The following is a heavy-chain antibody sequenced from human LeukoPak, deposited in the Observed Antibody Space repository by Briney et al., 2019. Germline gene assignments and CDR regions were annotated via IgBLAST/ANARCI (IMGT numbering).Heavy chain of an antibody. J-gene: IGHJ2*01. V-gene: IGHV1-46*01. CDR3: ARVTAPGDYYDSSYFDL. CDR1: GGAFSSYA. D-gene: IGHD3-22*01. Sequence: ASVKVSCKASGGAFSSYAISWVRQAPGQGLEWMGIINPSGGSTSYAQKFQGRVTMTRDTSTSTVYMELSSLRSEDTAVYYCARVTAPGDYYDSSYFDLWGRGTLVTVSS. CDR2: INPSGGST.